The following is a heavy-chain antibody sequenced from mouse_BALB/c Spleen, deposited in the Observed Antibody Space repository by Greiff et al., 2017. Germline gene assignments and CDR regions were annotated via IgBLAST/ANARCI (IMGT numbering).Heavy chain of an antibody. Sequence: QVQLKESGPELVKPGASVKISCKASGYAFSSSWMNWVKQRPGQGLEWIGRIYPGDGDTNYNGKFKGKATLTADKSSSTAYMQLSSLASEDSAVYYCARGYGYDAMDYWGQGTSVTVSS. D-gene: IGHD1-1*02. CDR2: IYPGDGDT. CDR3: ARGYGYDAMDY. CDR1: GYAFSSSW. J-gene: IGHJ4*01. V-gene: IGHV1-82*01.